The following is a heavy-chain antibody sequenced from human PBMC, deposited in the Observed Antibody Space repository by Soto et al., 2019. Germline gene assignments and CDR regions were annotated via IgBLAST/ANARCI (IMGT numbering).Heavy chain of an antibody. Sequence: QVQLLQSGAEVKKPGSSVRVSCEASGGTFRTYAISWVRQAPGQGLEWMGAIIPMFGTVNYAQKFQGRVTITADESTTTVYMDLRSLRSEDTAVYYCAKGAVAGTPTSYYYYGMDVWGQGTTVTVSS. D-gene: IGHD6-19*01. CDR1: GGTFRTYA. CDR2: IIPMFGTV. J-gene: IGHJ6*02. CDR3: AKGAVAGTPTSYYYYGMDV. V-gene: IGHV1-69*12.